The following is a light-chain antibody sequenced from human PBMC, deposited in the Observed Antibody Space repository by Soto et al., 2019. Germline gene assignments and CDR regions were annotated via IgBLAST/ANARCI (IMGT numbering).Light chain of an antibody. CDR1: QGISRY. J-gene: IGKJ5*01. CDR2: AAS. Sequence: IQLTQYPSSLSSSLGDRVAITCRASQGISRYLAWYQQKPGKAPKLLSYAASSLQSWVPSRFSGSESGTDGTITISSLKTEDCATYYCQQSYGTTITFGQGTRLEI. V-gene: IGKV1-39*01. CDR3: QQSYGTTIT.